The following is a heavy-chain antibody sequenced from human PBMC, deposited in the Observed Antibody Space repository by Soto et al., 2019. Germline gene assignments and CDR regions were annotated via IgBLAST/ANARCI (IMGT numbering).Heavy chain of an antibody. Sequence: ASVKVSCKAAGYTFTSYDINWVRQATGQGLEWMGWMNPNSGNTGYAQKFQGRVTMTRNTSISTAYMELSSLRSEDTAVYYCARGNYFWSGITTVYYYYYMDVGGKGTTVTVSS. CDR3: ARGNYFWSGITTVYYYYYMDV. CDR1: GYTFTSYD. D-gene: IGHD3-3*01. J-gene: IGHJ6*03. V-gene: IGHV1-8*01. CDR2: MNPNSGNT.